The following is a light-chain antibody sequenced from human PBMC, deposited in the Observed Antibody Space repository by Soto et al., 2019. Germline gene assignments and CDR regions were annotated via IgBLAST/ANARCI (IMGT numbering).Light chain of an antibody. CDR2: GAS. CDR3: QQRTNWPPIT. J-gene: IGKJ5*01. V-gene: IGKV3-11*01. CDR1: QSVSSN. Sequence: EVVLTQSPVTLSLSPGERATLSCRASQSVSSNLAWYQQKPGQAPRLLIYGASTRATGIPARFSGSGSGTDFTLTISSLEPEDFAVYYCQQRTNWPPITFGQGTRLEIK.